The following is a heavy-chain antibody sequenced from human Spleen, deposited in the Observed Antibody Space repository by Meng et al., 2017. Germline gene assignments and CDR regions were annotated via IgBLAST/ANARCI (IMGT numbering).Heavy chain of an antibody. CDR1: GYTLTSYA. Sequence: QVQLVQSGAEVKKPGASVKVSCKASGYTLTSYAIHWVRQAPGQRLEWMGRINPKSGDTHYAQKFQGRVTMTGDTSISTAYMELSGLRSDDTAMYYCARDEDISAAGKLFGDYWGQGTLVTVSS. D-gene: IGHD6-13*01. J-gene: IGHJ4*02. CDR2: INPKSGDT. V-gene: IGHV1-2*06. CDR3: ARDEDISAAGKLFGDY.